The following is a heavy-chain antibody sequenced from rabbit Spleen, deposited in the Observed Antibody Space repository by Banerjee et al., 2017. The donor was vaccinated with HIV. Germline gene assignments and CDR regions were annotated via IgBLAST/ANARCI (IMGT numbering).Heavy chain of an antibody. V-gene: IGHV1S40*01. CDR1: GFSFSSSDY. J-gene: IGHJ4*01. CDR3: ARDAGSYDYIDVYFSL. D-gene: IGHD8-1*01. CDR2: INTATGKP. Sequence: QSLEESGGDLVKPGASLTLTCTASGFSFSSSDYMCWVRQAPGKGLEWIACINTATGKPVYATWAKGRFTISTTSSTTVTLQMTSLTAADTATYFCARDAGSYDYIDVYFSLWGQGTLVTVS.